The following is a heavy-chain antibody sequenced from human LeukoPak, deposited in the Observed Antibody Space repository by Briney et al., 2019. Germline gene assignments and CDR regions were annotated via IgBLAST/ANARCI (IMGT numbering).Heavy chain of an antibody. CDR2: ICYSGSA. J-gene: IGHJ4*02. V-gene: IGHV4-59*01. CDR3: ARRSGGYDYMFDY. CDR1: GGSISSYY. Sequence: SETLSLTCTVSGGSISSYYWSWIRQPPGKGLEWIGYICYSGSANYNPSLKSRVTISVDTSKNQFSLKLSSVTAADTAVYYCARRSGGYDYMFDYWGQGTLVTVSS. D-gene: IGHD5-12*01.